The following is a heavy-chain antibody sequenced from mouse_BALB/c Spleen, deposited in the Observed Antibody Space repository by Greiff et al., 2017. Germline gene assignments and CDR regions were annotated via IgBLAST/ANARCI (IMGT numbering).Heavy chain of an antibody. CDR2: IRNKANGYTT. V-gene: IGHV7-3*02. J-gene: IGHJ2*01. D-gene: IGHD2-14*01. Sequence: EVMLVESGGGLVQPGGSLRLSCATSGFTFTDYYMSWVRQPPGKALEWLGFIRNKANGYTTEYSASVKGRFTISRDNSQSILYLQMNTLRAEDSATYYGARDWYDVYFDYWGQGTTLTVSS. CDR3: ARDWYDVYFDY. CDR1: GFTFTDYY.